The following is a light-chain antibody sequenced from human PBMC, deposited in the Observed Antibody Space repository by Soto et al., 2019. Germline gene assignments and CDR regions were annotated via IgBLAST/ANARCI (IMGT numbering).Light chain of an antibody. CDR3: QKYNTASRT. V-gene: IGKV1-27*01. CDR2: GAS. CDR1: QGISEY. J-gene: IGKJ1*01. Sequence: DIQMTQSPTSLSASVGDTVTLTCRTSQGISEYLAWYQQKPGKVPKLLIYGASILQSGVPSRFSGRGSGTLFTLTISSPQPEDFATYYCQKYNTASRTFGQGTKVEIK.